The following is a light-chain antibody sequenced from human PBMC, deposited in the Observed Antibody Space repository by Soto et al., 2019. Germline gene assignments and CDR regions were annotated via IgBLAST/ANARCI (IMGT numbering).Light chain of an antibody. CDR3: SSYAGSNNWV. V-gene: IGLV2-8*01. J-gene: IGLJ3*02. CDR1: SSDVGDYNY. Sequence: QSVLTQPPSASGSPGQSVTISCTGTSSDVGDYNYVSWYQQHPGKAPKLMIYEVSKRPSGVPDRFSGSKSGNTASLTVSGLQAEDAADYYCSSYAGSNNWVFGGGTKLTVL. CDR2: EVS.